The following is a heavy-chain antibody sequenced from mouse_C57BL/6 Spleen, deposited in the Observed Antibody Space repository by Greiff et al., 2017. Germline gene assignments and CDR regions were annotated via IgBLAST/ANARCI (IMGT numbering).Heavy chain of an antibody. Sequence: QVQLQQSGAELVRPGASVKLSCKASGYTFTDYYINWVKQRPGQGLEWIARIYPGSGNTYYNEKFKGKATLTAEKSSSTAYMQLSSLTSEDSAVYFCVYDYDAYWGQGTLVTVSA. D-gene: IGHD2-4*01. J-gene: IGHJ3*01. V-gene: IGHV1-76*01. CDR2: IYPGSGNT. CDR3: VYDYDAY. CDR1: GYTFTDYY.